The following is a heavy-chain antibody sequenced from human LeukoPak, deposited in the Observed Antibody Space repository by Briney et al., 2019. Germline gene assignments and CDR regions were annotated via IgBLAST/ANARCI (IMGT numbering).Heavy chain of an antibody. CDR1: AFTFSRYG. CDR2: IRYDGSNN. Sequence: GGSLRLSCAASAFTFSRYGMHWVRQAPGKGLEWVAFIRYDGSNNYYADSVKGRFTISRDNSKNTLYLQMNSLRAEDTAVYYCAKEIWPTVTTPGWTYFDYWGQGALVTVSS. V-gene: IGHV3-30*02. CDR3: AKEIWPTVTTPGWTYFDY. D-gene: IGHD4-17*01. J-gene: IGHJ4*02.